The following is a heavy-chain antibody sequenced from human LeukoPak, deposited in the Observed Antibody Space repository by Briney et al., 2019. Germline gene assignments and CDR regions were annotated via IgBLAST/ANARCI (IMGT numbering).Heavy chain of an antibody. CDR1: GGSISSYS. J-gene: IGHJ5*02. CDR2: IYTSGST. Sequence: PSETLSLTCTVSGGSISSYSWSWIRQPAVKGLEWLGRIYTSGSTIYNPSLKSRVTMSVHTSKNQFSLNLTSVTAADTAVYYCVRDLGLAVAGYNWFDPWGQGTLVTVSS. CDR3: VRDLGLAVAGYNWFDP. V-gene: IGHV4-4*07. D-gene: IGHD6-19*01.